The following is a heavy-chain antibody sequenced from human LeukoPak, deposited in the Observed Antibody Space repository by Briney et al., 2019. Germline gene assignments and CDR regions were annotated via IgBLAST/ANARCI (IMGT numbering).Heavy chain of an antibody. CDR2: IRFDGNNK. V-gene: IGHV3-30*02. J-gene: IGHJ4*02. D-gene: IGHD3-22*01. CDR3: AREGAPYYYDTSAYYYFDY. Sequence: PGGSLRLSCAASGFTFDDYGMSWVRQAPGKGLEWVAFIRFDGNNKYYADSVKGRFTISRDNSKNTLYLQMNSLRTEDTAVYYCAREGAPYYYDTSAYYYFDYWGQGTLVTVSS. CDR1: GFTFDDYG.